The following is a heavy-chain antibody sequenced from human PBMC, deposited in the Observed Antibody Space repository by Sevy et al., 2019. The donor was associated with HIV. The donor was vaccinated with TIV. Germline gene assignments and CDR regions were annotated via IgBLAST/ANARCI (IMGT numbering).Heavy chain of an antibody. Sequence: GGSLRLSCAASGFTFSTYWMTWVRQAPGKGLEWVATMNQDGTERDYVDSVKGRFTISRDNTKTSLFLQMNSLSAEDTGVYYCVREGLGGFSYSLDCWAQGTLVTVSS. V-gene: IGHV3-7*01. CDR3: VREGLGGFSYSLDC. CDR1: GFTFSTYW. CDR2: MNQDGTER. D-gene: IGHD3-16*01. J-gene: IGHJ4*02.